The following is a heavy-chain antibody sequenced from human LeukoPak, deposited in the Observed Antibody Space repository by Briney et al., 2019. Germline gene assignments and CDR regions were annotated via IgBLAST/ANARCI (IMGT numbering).Heavy chain of an antibody. D-gene: IGHD3-16*01. CDR2: IYYSGST. J-gene: IGHJ4*02. CDR3: ARYGGVTFDY. CDR1: GGSISSYY. Sequence: SETLSLTCTVSGGSISSYYWSWIRQPPGKGLEGIGYIYYSGSTNYNPSLKSRVTISVDTSKNQFSLKLSSVTAADTAVYYCARYGGVTFDYWGQGTLVTVSS. V-gene: IGHV4-59*01.